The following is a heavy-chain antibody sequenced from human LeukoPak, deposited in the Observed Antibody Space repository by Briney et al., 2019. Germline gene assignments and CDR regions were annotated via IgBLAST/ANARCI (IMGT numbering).Heavy chain of an antibody. CDR3: ARLKQRGYYYGSGSSPGWFDP. V-gene: IGHV4-4*09. Sequence: PSETLSLTCTVSGAFISSYYWSWIRQPPGKGLEWIGYLHSDGSTNYNPSLKSRVSTSVDTSKNQFSLKLSSVTAADTAVYYCARLKQRGYYYGSGSSPGWFDPWGQGTLVTVSS. CDR1: GAFISSYY. J-gene: IGHJ5*02. CDR2: LHSDGST. D-gene: IGHD3-10*01.